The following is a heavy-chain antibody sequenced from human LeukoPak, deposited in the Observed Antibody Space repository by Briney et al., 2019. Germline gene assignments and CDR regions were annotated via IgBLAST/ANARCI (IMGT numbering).Heavy chain of an antibody. Sequence: GGSLRLSCAASGFTFSSYGMHWVRQAPGKGLEWVAFIRYDGSNKYYADSVKGRFTISRDNSKNTLYLQMNSLRAEDTAVYYCAKDRFLEWLFDYWGQGTLVTVSS. CDR3: AKDRFLEWLFDY. J-gene: IGHJ4*02. V-gene: IGHV3-30*02. CDR2: IRYDGSNK. CDR1: GFTFSSYG. D-gene: IGHD3-3*01.